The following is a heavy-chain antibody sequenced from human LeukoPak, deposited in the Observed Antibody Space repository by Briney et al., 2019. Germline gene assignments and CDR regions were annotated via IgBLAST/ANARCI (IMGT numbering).Heavy chain of an antibody. Sequence: ASVKVSCKASGYTFTSYGISWVRQAPGQGLEWMGWISAYNGNTNYAQKLQGRVTMTTDTSTSTAYMELRSLGSDDTAVYYCARDLFYYDSSGHGYFDYWGQGTLVTVSS. CDR3: ARDLFYYDSSGHGYFDY. CDR2: ISAYNGNT. D-gene: IGHD3-22*01. J-gene: IGHJ4*02. CDR1: GYTFTSYG. V-gene: IGHV1-18*01.